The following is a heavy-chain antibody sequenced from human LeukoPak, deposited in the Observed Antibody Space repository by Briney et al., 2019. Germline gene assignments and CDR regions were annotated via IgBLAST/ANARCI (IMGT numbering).Heavy chain of an antibody. Sequence: GRSLRLSCAASGFTFDDYAMHWVRQAPGKGLEWVSGISWNSGSIGYADSVKGRFTISRDNSKNTLYLQMNSLRAEDTAVYYCAKDTGGGYGDLYYFDYWGQGTLVTVSS. CDR2: ISWNSGSI. V-gene: IGHV3-9*01. J-gene: IGHJ4*02. CDR1: GFTFDDYA. D-gene: IGHD4-17*01. CDR3: AKDTGGGYGDLYYFDY.